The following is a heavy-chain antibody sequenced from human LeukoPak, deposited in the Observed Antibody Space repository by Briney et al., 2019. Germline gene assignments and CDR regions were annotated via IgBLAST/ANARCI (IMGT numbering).Heavy chain of an antibody. CDR2: IKQDGSEK. CDR1: GFSLNSYS. Sequence: GGSLRLSCVGSGFSLNSYSMNWVRQAPGKGLEWVANIKQDGSEKNYVDSVKGRFTISRDNAKNSLYLQMNSLRVEDTAVYYCAGGIAMVRGGDVWGKGTTVTVSS. CDR3: AGGIAMVRGGDV. D-gene: IGHD3-10*01. J-gene: IGHJ6*04. V-gene: IGHV3-7*01.